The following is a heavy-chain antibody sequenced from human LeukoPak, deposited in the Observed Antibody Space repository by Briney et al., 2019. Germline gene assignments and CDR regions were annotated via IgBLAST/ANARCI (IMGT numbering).Heavy chain of an antibody. V-gene: IGHV4-39*01. CDR1: GGSISSYY. J-gene: IGHJ4*02. Sequence: KPSETLSLTCTVSGGSISSYYWGWIRQPPGKGLEWIGSIYYSGSTYYNPSLKSRVTISVDTSKNQFSLKLSSVTAADTAVYYCARHFSVAAAGDYWGQGTLVTVSS. CDR2: IYYSGST. CDR3: ARHFSVAAAGDY. D-gene: IGHD6-13*01.